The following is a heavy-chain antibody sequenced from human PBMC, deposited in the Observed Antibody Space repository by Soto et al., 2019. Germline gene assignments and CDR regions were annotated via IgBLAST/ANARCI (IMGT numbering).Heavy chain of an antibody. CDR3: ATIKLGSNRLDY. J-gene: IGHJ4*02. V-gene: IGHV4-30-4*01. Sequence: QVQLQESGPGLVKPSQTLSLTCTVSGGSISSGDYYWSWIRQPPGKGLEWIGYIYYSGSTYYNPSLKSRVTISVDTSKNHFSLKLSSVTAADTVVYYCATIKLGSNRLDYWGQGTLVTVSS. D-gene: IGHD3-10*01. CDR2: IYYSGST. CDR1: GGSISSGDYY.